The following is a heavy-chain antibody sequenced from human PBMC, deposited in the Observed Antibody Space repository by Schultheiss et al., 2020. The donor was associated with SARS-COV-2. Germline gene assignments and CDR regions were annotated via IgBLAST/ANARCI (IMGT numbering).Heavy chain of an antibody. D-gene: IGHD4-23*01. CDR2: ISSSSSYT. V-gene: IGHV3-21*05. CDR1: GFTFSSYA. J-gene: IGHJ6*02. CDR3: ARRTVALGMDV. Sequence: GESLKISCAASGFTFSSYAMSWVRQAPGKGLEWVSYISSSSSYTNYADSVKGRFTISRDNAKNSLYLQMNSLRAEDTAVYYCARRTVALGMDVWGQGTTVTVSS.